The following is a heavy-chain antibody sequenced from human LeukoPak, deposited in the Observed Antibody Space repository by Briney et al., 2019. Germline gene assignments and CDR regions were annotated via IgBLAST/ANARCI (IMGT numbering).Heavy chain of an antibody. CDR2: INPNSGGT. CDR3: ARDSHGLDY. Sequence: SVKVPCKASGYTFTDYYMHWVRQAPGQGLEWMGWINPNSGGTNSAQRFQVRVTMTRDTSISTAYMELSRLTSDDTAVYYCARDSHGLDYWGQGTLVTVSS. D-gene: IGHD2-21*01. J-gene: IGHJ4*02. CDR1: GYTFTDYY. V-gene: IGHV1-2*02.